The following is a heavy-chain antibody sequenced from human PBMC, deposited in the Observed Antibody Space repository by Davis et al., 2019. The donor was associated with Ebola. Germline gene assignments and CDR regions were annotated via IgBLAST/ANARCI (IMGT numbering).Heavy chain of an antibody. D-gene: IGHD5-18*01. CDR1: GFTFDDYV. V-gene: IGHV3-9*01. Sequence: SLKISCAASGFTFDDYVMHWVRQAPGKGLEWVSDISWNGGSIGYVDSVKGRFTISRDNAKNSLYLQMNSLRVEDTAVYYCARTRTALGWGQGTLVTVSS. J-gene: IGHJ4*02. CDR2: ISWNGGSI. CDR3: ARTRTALG.